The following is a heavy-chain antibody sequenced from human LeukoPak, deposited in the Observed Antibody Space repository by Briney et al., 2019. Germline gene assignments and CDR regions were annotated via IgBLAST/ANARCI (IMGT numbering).Heavy chain of an antibody. V-gene: IGHV4-38-2*02. CDR2: IYHSGST. CDR3: ASSYGLNWFDP. Sequence: TSETLSLTYTVSGYSISSGYYWGWIRQPPGKGLEWIGSIYHSGSTYYNPSLKSRVTISVDTSKNQFSLKLSSVTAADTAVYYCASSYGLNWFDPWGQGTLVTVSP. CDR1: GYSISSGYY. J-gene: IGHJ5*02. D-gene: IGHD5-18*01.